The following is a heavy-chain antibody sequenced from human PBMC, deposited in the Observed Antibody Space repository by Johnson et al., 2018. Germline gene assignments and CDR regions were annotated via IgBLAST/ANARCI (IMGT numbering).Heavy chain of an antibody. CDR2: ISSSGSYT. Sequence: EVQLVESGGGLVKPGGSLRLSCEASGFTFSTSVMNWVRQAPGKGLECVSSISSSGSYTYYADSLKGRFTISRDNAKNSLFLQMNSLRGDDTAVYYCARDWLAYADYGCFQDWGQGTLVTVSS. CDR3: ARDWLAYADYGCFQD. CDR1: GFTFSTSV. J-gene: IGHJ1*01. V-gene: IGHV3-21*01. D-gene: IGHD4-17*01.